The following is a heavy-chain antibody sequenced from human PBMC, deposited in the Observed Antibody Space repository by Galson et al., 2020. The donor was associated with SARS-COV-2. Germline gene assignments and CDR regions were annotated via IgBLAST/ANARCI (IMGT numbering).Heavy chain of an antibody. V-gene: IGHV3-30-3*01. D-gene: IGHD6-19*01. CDR2: ISYDGSNK. J-gene: IGHJ4*02. CDR1: GFTFSSYA. CDR3: ARDKWLASFDY. Sequence: TGGSLRLSCAASGFTFSSYAMHWVRQAPGKGLEWVAVISYDGSNKYYADSVKGRFTISRDNSKNTLYLQMNSLRAEETAVYYCARDKWLASFDYWGQGTLVTVSS.